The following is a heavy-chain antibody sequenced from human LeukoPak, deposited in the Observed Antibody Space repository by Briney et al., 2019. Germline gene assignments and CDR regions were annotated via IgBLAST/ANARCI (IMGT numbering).Heavy chain of an antibody. CDR1: GGTFSSYA. V-gene: IGHV1-69*06. J-gene: IGHJ4*02. D-gene: IGHD3/OR15-3a*01. CDR3: ATLVDHGTVPYYFDY. Sequence: GASVKVSCKASGGTFSSYAISWVRQAPGQGLEWMGGIIPIFGTANYVQKFQGRVTITADKSTSTAYMELSSLRSEDTAVYYCATLVDHGTVPYYFDYWGQGTLVTVSS. CDR2: IIPIFGTA.